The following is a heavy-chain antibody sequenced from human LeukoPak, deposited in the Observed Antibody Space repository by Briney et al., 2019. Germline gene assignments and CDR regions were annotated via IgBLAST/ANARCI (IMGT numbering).Heavy chain of an antibody. J-gene: IGHJ4*02. CDR2: ISSSSSYI. V-gene: IGHV3-21*01. CDR1: GFTFSSYS. D-gene: IGHD3-22*01. CDR3: ARTYYYDSSGYYFPDHFDY. Sequence: GGSLRLSCAASGFTFSSYSMSWVRQAPGKGLEWVSSISSSSSYIYYADSVKGRFTISRDNAKNSLYLQMNSLRAEDTAVYYCARTYYYDSSGYYFPDHFDYWGQGTLVTVSS.